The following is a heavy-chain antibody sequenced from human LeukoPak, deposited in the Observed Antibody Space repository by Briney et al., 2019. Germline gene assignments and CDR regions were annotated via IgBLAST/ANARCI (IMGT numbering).Heavy chain of an antibody. Sequence: SETLSLTCTVSGGSISSYYWSWIRQPPGKGLEWIGYIYYSGSTNYNPSLKSRVTISVDTSKNQFSLKLSSVTAADTAVYYCASVCGGDHGCAFDIWGQGTMVTVSS. J-gene: IGHJ3*02. V-gene: IGHV4-59*08. D-gene: IGHD2-21*02. CDR3: ASVCGGDHGCAFDI. CDR2: IYYSGST. CDR1: GGSISSYY.